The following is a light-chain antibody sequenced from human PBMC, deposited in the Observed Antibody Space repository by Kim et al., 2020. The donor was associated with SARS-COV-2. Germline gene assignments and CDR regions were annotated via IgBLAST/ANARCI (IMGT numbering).Light chain of an antibody. V-gene: IGKV1-5*01. CDR2: GAS. Sequence: AFVGDRVTLTCRASQSVSDWLAWYQQKPGKAPKLLIYGASNWPSGVPARFSGSGSGTEFTLTISSLQPDDFATYYCQQCHASPRTFGGGTKVDIK. CDR3: QQCHASPRT. CDR1: QSVSDW. J-gene: IGKJ4*02.